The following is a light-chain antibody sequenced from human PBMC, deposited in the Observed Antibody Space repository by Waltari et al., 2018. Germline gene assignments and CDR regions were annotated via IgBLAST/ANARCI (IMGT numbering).Light chain of an antibody. Sequence: DVQLTQSTSSLSALAGARVVITCRASQSINNRLNWYQQKPGKAPNLLIYAASTLQNGVPLRFSGTGSGTDYTLTISSLQPEDFATYYCQQSYINPRTFGQGAKVEI. CDR2: AAS. J-gene: IGKJ2*02. CDR3: QQSYINPRT. V-gene: IGKV1-39*01. CDR1: QSINNR.